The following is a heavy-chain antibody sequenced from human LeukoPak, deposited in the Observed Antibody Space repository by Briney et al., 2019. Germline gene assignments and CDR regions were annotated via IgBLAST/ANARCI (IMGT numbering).Heavy chain of an antibody. Sequence: GGSLRLSCAASGFTFSSYSMNWVRQAPGKGLEWVSSISSSSSYIYYADSVKGRFTISRDNAKNSLYLQMNSLRAEDTAVYYCAKTHTAMVHFDYWGQGTLVTVSS. CDR2: ISSSSSYI. D-gene: IGHD5-18*01. V-gene: IGHV3-21*01. CDR3: AKTHTAMVHFDY. J-gene: IGHJ4*02. CDR1: GFTFSSYS.